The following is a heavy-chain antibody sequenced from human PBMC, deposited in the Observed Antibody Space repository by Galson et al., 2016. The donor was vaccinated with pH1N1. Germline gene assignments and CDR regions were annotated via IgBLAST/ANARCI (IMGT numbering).Heavy chain of an antibody. J-gene: IGHJ3*02. D-gene: IGHD1-1*01. V-gene: IGHV5-10-1*01. CDR3: ARFNDADSSDNAFDI. CDR2: IDPSDSYT. Sequence: QSGAEVKRPGESLKISCKGSGYSFSNYWIAWVRQMPGKGLEWMGRIDPSDSYTNYSPSFQGHVTISADKSISTAYLQWSSLKASDTAMYYCARFNDADSSDNAFDIWGQGTMVTVSS. CDR1: GYSFSNYW.